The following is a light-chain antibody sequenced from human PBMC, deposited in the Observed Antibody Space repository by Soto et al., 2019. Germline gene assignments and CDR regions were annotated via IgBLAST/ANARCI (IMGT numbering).Light chain of an antibody. Sequence: EIVMTQSPATLSVSPGERATLSCRASQSVSSNLAWYQQKPGQAPRLLIYGASTRATGIPARFSGSGPGTEFTLTISSLQPEDFAVYYCQQYNNWPPLTFGGGTKVDIK. CDR1: QSVSSN. J-gene: IGKJ4*01. V-gene: IGKV3-15*01. CDR3: QQYNNWPPLT. CDR2: GAS.